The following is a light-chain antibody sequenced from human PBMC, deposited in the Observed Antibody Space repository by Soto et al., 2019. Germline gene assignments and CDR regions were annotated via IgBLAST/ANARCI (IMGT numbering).Light chain of an antibody. CDR3: QQYNSYSRT. V-gene: IGKV3-11*01. J-gene: IGKJ4*01. Sequence: VLTQSPATLSSFPGDRVTLSCRASQSVSTFLAWFQQKHGQPPRLLIYNASNRTTGIPARFSGSGSGTEFTLTISSLQPDDFATYYCQQYNSYSRTFGGGTKVDIK. CDR1: QSVSTF. CDR2: NAS.